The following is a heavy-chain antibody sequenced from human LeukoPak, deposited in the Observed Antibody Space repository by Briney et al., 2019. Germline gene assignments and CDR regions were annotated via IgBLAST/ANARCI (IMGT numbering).Heavy chain of an antibody. V-gene: IGHV3-23*01. D-gene: IGHD6-13*01. CDR1: RFTFSSYG. J-gene: IGHJ4*02. CDR3: AKEGSSSWYYFDY. Sequence: GGSLRLSCAASRFTFSSYGMSWVRQAPGKGLEWVSAISGSGGSTYYADSVKGRFTISRDNSKNTLYLQMNSLRAEDTAVYYCAKEGSSSWYYFDYWGQGTLVTVSS. CDR2: ISGSGGST.